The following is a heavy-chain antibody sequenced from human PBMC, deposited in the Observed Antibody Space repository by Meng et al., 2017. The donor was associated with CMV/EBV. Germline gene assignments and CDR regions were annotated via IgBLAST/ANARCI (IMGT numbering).Heavy chain of an antibody. CDR2: IDNNGSA. Sequence: SFSGCNWGWIRQRQETRMEWVGRIDNNGSATYDQNLQRRVTITVETAKNKFYLELRSVTAADTDVYYCERGKGRGYRCGYWFEFDPWGQGTLVTVSS. CDR1: SFSGCN. CDR3: ERGKGRGYRCGYWFEFDP. J-gene: IGHJ5*02. V-gene: IGHV4-34*01. D-gene: IGHD5-18*01.